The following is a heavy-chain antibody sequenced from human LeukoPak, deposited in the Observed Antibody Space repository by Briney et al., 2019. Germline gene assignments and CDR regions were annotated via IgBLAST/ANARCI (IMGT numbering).Heavy chain of an antibody. CDR2: ISSNGGST. CDR1: GFTFSSYA. Sequence: QAGGSLRLSCSASGFTFSSYAMHWVRQASGKGLEYVSTISSNGGSTYYADSVKGRFTISRDNSKNTLYLQMSSLRAEDTAVYYCAKGSGGSWAHFDYWGQGTLVTVSS. J-gene: IGHJ4*02. CDR3: AKGSGGSWAHFDY. V-gene: IGHV3-64D*09. D-gene: IGHD2-15*01.